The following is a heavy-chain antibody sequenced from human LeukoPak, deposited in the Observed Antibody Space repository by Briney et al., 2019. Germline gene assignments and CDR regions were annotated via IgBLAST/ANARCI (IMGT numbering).Heavy chain of an antibody. J-gene: IGHJ6*02. V-gene: IGHV1-8*01. CDR2: MNPNSGNT. CDR3: ARGQVSPVVPAAMLGYYYYGMDV. CDR1: GYTFTSYD. Sequence: GASVRVSCKASGYTFTSYDINWVRQATGQGLEWMGWMNPNSGNTGYAQKFQGRVTMTRNTSISTVYMELSSLRSEDTAVYYCARGQVSPVVPAAMLGYYYYGMDVWGQGTTVTVSS. D-gene: IGHD2-2*01.